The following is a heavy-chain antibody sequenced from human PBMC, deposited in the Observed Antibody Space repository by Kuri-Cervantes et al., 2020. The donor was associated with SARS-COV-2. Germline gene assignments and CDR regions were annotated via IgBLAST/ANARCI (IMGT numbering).Heavy chain of an antibody. Sequence: GGSLRLSCKGSGFMFMNYDMGWVRQAPGRGLEWVSIISGSGTGTYYADSVKGRFTISRDNADNSLYLQMNSLRAEDTAVYYCARDEKGLAGRLKYFYYMDVWGKGTTVTVSS. D-gene: IGHD6-6*01. V-gene: IGHV3-21*01. CDR2: ISGSGTGT. CDR1: GFMFMNYD. J-gene: IGHJ6*03. CDR3: ARDEKGLAGRLKYFYYMDV.